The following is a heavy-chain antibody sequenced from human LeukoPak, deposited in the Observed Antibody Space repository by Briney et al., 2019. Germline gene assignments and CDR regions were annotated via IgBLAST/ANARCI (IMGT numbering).Heavy chain of an antibody. CDR2: ISGSGGST. J-gene: IGHJ4*02. CDR1: GFTFSSYA. V-gene: IGHV3-23*01. CDR3: AKDLTSSIAVCDY. D-gene: IGHD6-19*01. Sequence: GGSLRLSCAASGFTFSSYAMSWVRQAPGKGLEWVSAISGSGGSTYYADSVKGRFAISRDNSKNTLYLQMNSLRAEDTAVYYCAKDLTSSIAVCDYWGQGTLVTVSS.